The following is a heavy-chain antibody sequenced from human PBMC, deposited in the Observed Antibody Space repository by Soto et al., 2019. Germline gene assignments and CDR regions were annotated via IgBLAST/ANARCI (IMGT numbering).Heavy chain of an antibody. Sequence: QVALVESGGGVVRPGRPLRLSCGASGFSFSKYGMHWVRQAPGEGLEWLSLISYDGSEKWYAESVKGRFTISRDNSKNTLYLQMNSLRGDDTAVYFCAKGYEVSPPVASAWYSNYFYGVDVWGRGTTVTVSS. CDR2: ISYDGSEK. CDR3: AKGYEVSPPVASAWYSNYFYGVDV. J-gene: IGHJ6*02. CDR1: GFSFSKYG. V-gene: IGHV3-30*18. D-gene: IGHD6-19*01.